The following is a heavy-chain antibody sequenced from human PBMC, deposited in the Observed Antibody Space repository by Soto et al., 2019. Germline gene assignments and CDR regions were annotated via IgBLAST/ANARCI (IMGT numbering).Heavy chain of an antibody. J-gene: IGHJ4*02. D-gene: IGHD3-22*01. CDR1: GGSISSGGYS. Sequence: PSETLSLTCAVSGGSISSGGYSWSWIRQPPGKGLEWIGYIYYSGSTNYNPSLKSRVTISVDMSKNQFSLKLSSVTAADTAVYYCARAEYSGGHYYPFDYWGQGTLVTVSS. CDR3: ARAEYSGGHYYPFDY. CDR2: IYYSGST. V-gene: IGHV4-61*08.